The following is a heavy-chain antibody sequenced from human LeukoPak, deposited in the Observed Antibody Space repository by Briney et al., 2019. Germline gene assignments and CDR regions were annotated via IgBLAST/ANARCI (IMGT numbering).Heavy chain of an antibody. V-gene: IGHV3-23*01. CDR3: AKDQDIVVVPAAIPVYYFDY. Sequence: PGGSLSLSCAACGFTFSRFAMSCVRRAPGEGRGWVSSISGMGGSTYYADSVKGRFTNSRDNSKNTLYLQMNSLRAEDTAVYYCAKDQDIVVVPAAIPVYYFDYWGQGTLVTVSS. J-gene: IGHJ4*02. CDR2: ISGMGGST. CDR1: GFTFSRFA. D-gene: IGHD2-2*01.